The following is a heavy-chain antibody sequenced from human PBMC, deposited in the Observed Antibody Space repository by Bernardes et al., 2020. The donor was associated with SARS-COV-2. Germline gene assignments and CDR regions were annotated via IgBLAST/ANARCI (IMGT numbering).Heavy chain of an antibody. J-gene: IGHJ4*02. CDR3: ARSFGRSSIDY. CDR1: GGSISTSSSW. D-gene: IGHD6-6*01. CDR2: VYSSGTT. Sequence: SETLSLTCTVSGGSISTSSSWWAWIRQPPGKGLEWIGSVYSSGTTYYNPSLKNRVAIFVDTSKNQFSLSLSSVTATDTAVYYCARSFGRSSIDYWGRGTLVSVSS. V-gene: IGHV4-39*01.